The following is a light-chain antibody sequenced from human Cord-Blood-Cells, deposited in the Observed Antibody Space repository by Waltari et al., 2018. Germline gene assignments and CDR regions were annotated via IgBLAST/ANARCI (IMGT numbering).Light chain of an antibody. Sequence: QSALTQPPSVSGSPGKSLTISCTGTSRDVGGSNHAPWYQQHPGKAPKLMIYDVSKRPSGVSNRFSGSKSGNTASLTISGLQAEDEADYYCSSYTSSSTLVFGGGTKLTVL. CDR3: SSYTSSSTLV. V-gene: IGLV2-14*01. J-gene: IGLJ3*02. CDR2: DVS. CDR1: SRDVGGSNH.